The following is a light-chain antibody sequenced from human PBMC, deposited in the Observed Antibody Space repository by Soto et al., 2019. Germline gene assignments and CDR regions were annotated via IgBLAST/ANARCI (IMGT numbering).Light chain of an antibody. CDR2: DAS. Sequence: EIVLTQSPAILSMSPGEIATLSCRASQSVSSYFAWYQQKPGQAPGLLIYDASNRATGVPARFSGSGSATDFTLAISSLEPEDFAVYYCQQRRYWPVTFGQGTKVEIK. V-gene: IGKV3-11*01. J-gene: IGKJ1*01. CDR3: QQRRYWPVT. CDR1: QSVSSY.